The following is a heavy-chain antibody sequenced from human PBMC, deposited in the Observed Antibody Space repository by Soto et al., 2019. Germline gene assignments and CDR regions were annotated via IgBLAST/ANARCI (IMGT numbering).Heavy chain of an antibody. CDR1: GGTLNNYA. CDR2: ILPVSAPP. Sequence: SVKVSCKASGGTLNNYAINWVRQAPGQGLEWMGGILPVSAPPDYAQKFQGRVSITADHSTSTVYMELSRLKSDDTAVYFCATDSNYDVSNSFWGQGTLVTVPQ. CDR3: ATDSNYDVSNSF. D-gene: IGHD3-3*01. V-gene: IGHV1-69*13. J-gene: IGHJ4*02.